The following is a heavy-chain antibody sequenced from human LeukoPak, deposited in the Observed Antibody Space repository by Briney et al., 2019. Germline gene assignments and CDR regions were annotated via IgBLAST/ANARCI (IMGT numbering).Heavy chain of an antibody. CDR1: GGSISSFY. CDR3: ARGPPPDFDC. Sequence: SEALSLTCTVSGGSISSFYWSWIRQPAGKGLEWIGRIYTSGSTDYNPSLKSRVTMSVDTSKNQFSLKLSSVTAADTAMYYCARGPPPDFDCWGQGTLVTVSS. V-gene: IGHV4-4*07. CDR2: IYTSGST. J-gene: IGHJ4*02.